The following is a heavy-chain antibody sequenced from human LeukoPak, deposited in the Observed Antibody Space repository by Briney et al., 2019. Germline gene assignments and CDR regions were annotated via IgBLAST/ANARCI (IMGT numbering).Heavy chain of an antibody. CDR1: GGSISSYY. D-gene: IGHD4-17*01. Sequence: SETLSLTCTVSGGSISSYYWSWIRQPPGKGLEWIGEINHSGSTNYNPSPKSRVTISVDTSKNQFSLKLSSVTAADTAVYYCARGPSYGDYASDFDYWGQGTLVTVSS. V-gene: IGHV4-34*01. J-gene: IGHJ4*02. CDR3: ARGPSYGDYASDFDY. CDR2: INHSGST.